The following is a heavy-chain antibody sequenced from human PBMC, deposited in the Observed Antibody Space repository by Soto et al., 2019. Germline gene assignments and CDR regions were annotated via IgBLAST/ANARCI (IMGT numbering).Heavy chain of an antibody. CDR3: AKDYPSSLIAVVPAAPHGAFGI. V-gene: IGHV3-23*01. CDR2: ISGSGGST. Sequence: GGSLRLSCAASGFTFSSYAMSWVRQAPGKGLEWVSAISGSGGSTYYADSVKGRFTISRDNSKNTLYLQMNSLRAEDTAVYYCAKDYPSSLIAVVPAAPHGAFGIWGQGTMVTVSS. D-gene: IGHD2-2*01. J-gene: IGHJ3*02. CDR1: GFTFSSYA.